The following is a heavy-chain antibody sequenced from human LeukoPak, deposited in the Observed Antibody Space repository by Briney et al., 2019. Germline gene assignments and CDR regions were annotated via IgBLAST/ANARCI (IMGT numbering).Heavy chain of an antibody. CDR3: ARDHRIVVVPAAIQEVVWFDP. J-gene: IGHJ5*02. CDR2: IYTSGST. CDR1: GGSISSYY. V-gene: IGHV4-4*07. D-gene: IGHD2-2*02. Sequence: SETLSLTCTVSGGSISSYYWSWIRQPAGKGLEWIGRIYTSGSTNYNPSLKSRVTMSVDTSKNQFSLKLSSVTAADTAVYYCARDHRIVVVPAAIQEVVWFDPWGQGTLVTVSS.